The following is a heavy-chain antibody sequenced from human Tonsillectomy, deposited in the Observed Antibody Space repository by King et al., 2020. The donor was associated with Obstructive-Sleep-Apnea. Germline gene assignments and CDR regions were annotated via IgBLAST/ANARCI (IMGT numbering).Heavy chain of an antibody. Sequence: VQLVESGGGLVQPGRSLRLSCAASGFTFDDYAMHWVRQAPGKGMEWVSVICWNSGSIGYADSVKGRFTISRDNAKNYLYLQMNSLRAEDTALYYCAKDRGGYYGSGSSELDYWGQGTLVTVSS. CDR3: AKDRGGYYGSGSSELDY. CDR1: GFTFDDYA. D-gene: IGHD3-10*01. CDR2: ICWNSGSI. V-gene: IGHV3-9*01. J-gene: IGHJ4*02.